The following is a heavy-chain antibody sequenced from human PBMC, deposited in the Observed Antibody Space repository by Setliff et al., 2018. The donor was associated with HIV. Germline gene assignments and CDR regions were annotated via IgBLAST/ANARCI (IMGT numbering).Heavy chain of an antibody. CDR2: INPNSSDT. CDR3: ARRVPPIPSDDLDY. V-gene: IGHV1-2*02. Sequence: ASVKVSCKASGYTFTDYYIHWVRQAPGQGLEWMGWINPNSSDTNYAQKFQGRVTMTRDTSISTAYMDLSRLRSDDTAVYYCARRVPPIPSDDLDYWGQGTLVTVSS. CDR1: GYTFTDYY. J-gene: IGHJ4*02.